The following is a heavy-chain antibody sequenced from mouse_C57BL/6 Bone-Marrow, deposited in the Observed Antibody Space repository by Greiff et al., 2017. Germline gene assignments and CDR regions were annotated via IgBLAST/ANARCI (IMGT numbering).Heavy chain of an antibody. CDR3: ARGYSNYLAWFAY. CDR1: GYTFTSYG. D-gene: IGHD2-5*01. V-gene: IGHV1-81*01. CDR2: IYPRSGNT. Sequence: QVQLQQSGAELARPGASVKLSCKASGYTFTSYGISWVKQRTGQGLEWIGEIYPRSGNTYYNEKFKGKATLTADKSSSTAYMELRSLTSEDSAVYFCARGYSNYLAWFAYWGQGTLVTVSA. J-gene: IGHJ3*01.